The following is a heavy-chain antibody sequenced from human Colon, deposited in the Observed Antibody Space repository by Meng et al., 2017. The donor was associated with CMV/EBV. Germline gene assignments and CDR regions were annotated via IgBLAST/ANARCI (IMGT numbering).Heavy chain of an antibody. Sequence: GSLRLSCTVSGSSTKNRSYYWGWIRQSPGRGLEWIGTIYYTGSTYYNPSLKSRVTISIDTSKNQFSLELTSVTAAYTALYYCARGHDDSMTSSCSDWGQGTLVTVSS. J-gene: IGHJ4*02. CDR3: ARGHDDSMTSSCSD. CDR1: GSSTKNRSYY. D-gene: IGHD3-22*01. V-gene: IGHV4-39*07. CDR2: IYYTGST.